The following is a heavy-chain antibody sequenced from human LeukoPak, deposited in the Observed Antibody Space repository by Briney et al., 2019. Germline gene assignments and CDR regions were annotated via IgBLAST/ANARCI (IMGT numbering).Heavy chain of an antibody. CDR1: GGSISSYY. CDR3: ARDPSGEWDRFDP. J-gene: IGHJ5*02. Sequence: PSETLSLTCTVSGGSISSYYWSWIRQPPGKGLEWIGYIYYSGSTNYNPSLKSRVTISVDTSKSQFSLKLSSVTAADTAVYYCARDPSGEWDRFDPWGQGTLVTVSS. CDR2: IYYSGST. D-gene: IGHD3-16*01. V-gene: IGHV4-59*01.